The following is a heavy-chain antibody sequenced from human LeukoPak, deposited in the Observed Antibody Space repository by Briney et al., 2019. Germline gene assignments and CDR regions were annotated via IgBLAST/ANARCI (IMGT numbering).Heavy chain of an antibody. CDR3: ARSPFVDYYDSSDFHHWFDP. V-gene: IGHV5-51*01. Sequence: GESLKISCKGSGYSFTSYWIGWVRQMPGKGLEWMGTIYPGDSDTRYSPSFQGQVTISADKSISTAYLQWSSLKASDTAMYYCARSPFVDYYDSSDFHHWFDPWGQGTLVTVSS. CDR1: GYSFTSYW. D-gene: IGHD3-22*01. J-gene: IGHJ5*02. CDR2: IYPGDSDT.